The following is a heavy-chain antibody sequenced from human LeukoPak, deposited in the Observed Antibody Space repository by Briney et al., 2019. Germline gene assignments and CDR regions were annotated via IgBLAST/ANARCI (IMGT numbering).Heavy chain of an antibody. D-gene: IGHD6-13*01. Sequence: SETLSLTCTVSGGSISSYYWSWIRQPPGKGLEWIGYIYYSGSTNYNPSLKSRVTKSVDTSKNQFSLKLSSVTAADTAVYYCARDGSAAGMDYWGQGTLVTVSS. CDR1: GGSISSYY. V-gene: IGHV4-59*01. CDR3: ARDGSAAGMDY. J-gene: IGHJ4*02. CDR2: IYYSGST.